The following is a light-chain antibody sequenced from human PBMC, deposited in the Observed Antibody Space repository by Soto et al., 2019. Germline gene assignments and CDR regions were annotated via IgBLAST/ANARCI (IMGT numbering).Light chain of an antibody. CDR3: QQYNNWPRT. J-gene: IGKJ1*01. CDR1: QTISSW. Sequence: DIQMTQSPSTLSGSVVDRVTITCLASQTISSWLAWYQQKPGKAPKLLIYDASALPRGVPSRFSGSGSGTGFTLTISSLQSEDFAVYYCQQYNNWPRTFGQGTKVDIK. CDR2: DAS. V-gene: IGKV1-5*01.